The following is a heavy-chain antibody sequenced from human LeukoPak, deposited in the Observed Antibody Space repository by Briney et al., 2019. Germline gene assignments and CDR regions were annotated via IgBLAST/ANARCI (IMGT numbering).Heavy chain of an antibody. CDR2: INPSGGST. D-gene: IGHD2-15*01. Sequence: ASVKVSCKASGYTFTSYYMHWVRQAPGQGLEWMGIINPSGGSTSYAQKFQGRVTMTRDMSTSTVYMELSSLRSGDTAVYYCAREIGGRYCSGGSCYSFNYWGQGTLVTVSS. J-gene: IGHJ4*02. CDR1: GYTFTSYY. V-gene: IGHV1-46*01. CDR3: AREIGGRYCSGGSCYSFNY.